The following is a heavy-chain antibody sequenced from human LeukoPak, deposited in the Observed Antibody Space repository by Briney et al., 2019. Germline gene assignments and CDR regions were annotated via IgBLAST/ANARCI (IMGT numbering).Heavy chain of an antibody. D-gene: IGHD6-19*01. V-gene: IGHV5-51*01. CDR1: GYSFTNYW. CDR3: ARQSIEVTGAFDY. CDR2: IYPGDSDT. Sequence: GESLKISCKGYGYSFTNYWVGWVRQMPGKGLEWMGIIYPGDSDTRYSPSFQGQVTISAGKSISTAYLQWSSLKASDTAMYYCARQSIEVTGAFDYWGRGTLVTVSS. J-gene: IGHJ4*02.